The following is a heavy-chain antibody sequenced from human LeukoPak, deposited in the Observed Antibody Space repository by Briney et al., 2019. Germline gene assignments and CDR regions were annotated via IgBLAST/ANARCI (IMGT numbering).Heavy chain of an antibody. CDR2: TYYRSKWYN. J-gene: IGHJ4*02. CDR3: AKETQYNFWSGYLDY. V-gene: IGHV6-1*01. D-gene: IGHD3-3*01. Sequence: SQTLSLTCAISGDSVSSNSAAWNWIRQSPSRGLEWLGRTYYRSKWYNDYAVSVKSRITINPDTSKNQFSLQLNSVTPEDTAVYYCAKETQYNFWSGYLDYWGQGTLVTVSS. CDR1: GDSVSSNSAA.